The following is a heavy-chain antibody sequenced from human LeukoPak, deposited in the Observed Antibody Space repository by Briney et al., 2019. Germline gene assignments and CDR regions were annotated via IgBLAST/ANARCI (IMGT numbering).Heavy chain of an antibody. V-gene: IGHV1-69*06. CDR2: IIPIFGTA. D-gene: IGHD2-2*01. Sequence: SVKVSCKASGGTFSSYAISWVRQAPGQGLEWMGGIIPIFGTANYAQKFQGRVTITADKSTSTAYMELSSLRSEDTAVYYCAREVGYCSSTSCYADSGSYFYWFDPWGQGTLVTVSS. CDR3: AREVGYCSSTSCYADSGSYFYWFDP. J-gene: IGHJ5*02. CDR1: GGTFSSYA.